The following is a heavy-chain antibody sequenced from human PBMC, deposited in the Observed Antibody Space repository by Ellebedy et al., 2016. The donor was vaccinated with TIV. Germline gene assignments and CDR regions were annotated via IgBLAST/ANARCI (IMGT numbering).Heavy chain of an antibody. D-gene: IGHD3-9*01. CDR1: GYSFTSYW. CDR2: IDPSDSYT. J-gene: IGHJ5*02. CDR3: ARRLDILTGYES. Sequence: GGSLRLXXKGSGYSFTSYWIGWVRQMPGKGLEWMGRIDPSDSYTNYSPSFQGHVTISADKSISTAYLQWSSLKASDTAMYYCARRLDILTGYESWGQGTLVTVSS. V-gene: IGHV5-10-1*01.